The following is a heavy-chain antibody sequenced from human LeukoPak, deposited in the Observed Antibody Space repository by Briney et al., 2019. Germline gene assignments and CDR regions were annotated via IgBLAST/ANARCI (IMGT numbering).Heavy chain of an antibody. Sequence: PSETLSLTCTVSGGSISTYYWSWIRQPPGKGLEWIGYIYYSGSTNYNPSLKSRVTISVDTSKNQFSLKLSSVTAADTAVYYCTRALKYPLGAFNIWGQGTMVTVSS. CDR1: GGSISTYY. CDR2: IYYSGST. V-gene: IGHV4-59*01. J-gene: IGHJ3*02. D-gene: IGHD3-16*01. CDR3: TRALKYPLGAFNI.